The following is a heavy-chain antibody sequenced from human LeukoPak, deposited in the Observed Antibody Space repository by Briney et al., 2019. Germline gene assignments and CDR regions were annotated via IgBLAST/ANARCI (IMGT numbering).Heavy chain of an antibody. Sequence: GGSLRLSCAAGFTFSSYWMSWVRQAPGKGLEWVANIKQDGSEKYYVDSVKGRFTISRDNAKNSLYLQMNSLRAEDTAVYYCARGRREYQLLGRRKDDYYYYMDVWGKGTTVTVSS. CDR1: GFTFSSYW. CDR2: IKQDGSEK. D-gene: IGHD2-2*01. CDR3: ARGRREYQLLGRRKDDYYYYMDV. J-gene: IGHJ6*03. V-gene: IGHV3-7*01.